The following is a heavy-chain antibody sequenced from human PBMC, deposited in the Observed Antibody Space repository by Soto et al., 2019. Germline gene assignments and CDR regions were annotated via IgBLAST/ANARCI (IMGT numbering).Heavy chain of an antibody. CDR1: GYSVTGYH. V-gene: IGHV1-2*02. CDR2: INHNSGGT. CDR3: ARARRFYDSGSYDIANDAFDV. D-gene: IGHD3-22*01. J-gene: IGHJ3*01. Sequence: ASVKVCCEASGYSVTGYHMHWVRQAPGQGLGWMGWINHNSGGTNYEQKFQGRVTMTRDTSISTAYMEVSRLRSDDTAVYYCARARRFYDSGSYDIANDAFDVWGQGTMVTVSS.